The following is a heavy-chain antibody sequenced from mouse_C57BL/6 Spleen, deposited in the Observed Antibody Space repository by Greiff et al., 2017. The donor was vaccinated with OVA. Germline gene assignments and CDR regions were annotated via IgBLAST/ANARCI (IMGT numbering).Heavy chain of an antibody. D-gene: IGHD4-1*01. Sequence: QVQLKQPGAELVRPGSSVKLSCKASGYTFTSYWMDWVKQRPGQGLEWIGNIYPSDSETHYNQKFKDKATLTVDKSSSTAYMQLSSLTSEDSAVYYCARSRTGPFDYWGQGTTLTVSS. J-gene: IGHJ2*01. CDR1: GYTFTSYW. V-gene: IGHV1-61*01. CDR2: IYPSDSET. CDR3: ARSRTGPFDY.